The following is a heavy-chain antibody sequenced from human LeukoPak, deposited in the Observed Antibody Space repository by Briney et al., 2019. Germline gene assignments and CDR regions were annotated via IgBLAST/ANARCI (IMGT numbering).Heavy chain of an antibody. CDR2: INPSSGNT. Sequence: GASVKVSCKASGYTFTTYSLHWVRQAPGQGLEWMGMINPSSGNTSHAQNFQGRVTLTSDTSTSTVYMDLSSLNSEDTAVYYCARDAMEVGNYWGQGTLVTVSS. CDR1: GYTFTTYS. CDR3: ARDAMEVGNY. V-gene: IGHV1-46*01. J-gene: IGHJ4*02. D-gene: IGHD1-1*01.